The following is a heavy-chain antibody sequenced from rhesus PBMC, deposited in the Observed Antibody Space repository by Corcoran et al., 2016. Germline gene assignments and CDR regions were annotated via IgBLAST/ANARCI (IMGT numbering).Heavy chain of an antibody. CDR3: ARLYSGSYYFPFDY. Sequence: QLQLQESGPGLVKPSETLSLTSAVSGDPIRRSNWWRWCRQPPGQGPEWIGRISCSGGSTSYNPSLKSLVTISADTSKNQFFLKLSSVTAADTAVYYCARLYSGSYYFPFDYWGQGVLVTVSS. V-gene: IGHV4-57*01. J-gene: IGHJ4*01. CDR1: GDPIRRSNW. CDR2: ISCSGGST. D-gene: IGHD3-16*01.